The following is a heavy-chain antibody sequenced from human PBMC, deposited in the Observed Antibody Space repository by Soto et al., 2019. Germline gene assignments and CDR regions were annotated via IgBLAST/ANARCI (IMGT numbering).Heavy chain of an antibody. CDR2: ISSSSSYI. D-gene: IGHD3-22*01. Sequence: EVQLVESGGGLVKPGGSLRLSCAASGFTFSYYSMNWVRQAPGKGLEWVSSISSSSSYISYADSVKGRFTISRDNAKNSLYLQMNSLRAQDTAVYYCARVVDYYDPYYDYGMDVWGQGPTVTVSS. CDR3: ARVVDYYDPYYDYGMDV. CDR1: GFTFSYYS. V-gene: IGHV3-21*01. J-gene: IGHJ6*02.